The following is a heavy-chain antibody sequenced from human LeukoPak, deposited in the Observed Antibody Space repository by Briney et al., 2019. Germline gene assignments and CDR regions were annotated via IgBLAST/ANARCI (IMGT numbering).Heavy chain of an antibody. CDR3: ARERGVRGVFDY. CDR2: ISSSGSTI. J-gene: IGHJ4*02. D-gene: IGHD3-10*01. Sequence: GGSLRLSCAASGFTFSSYEMNWVRQAPGKGLEWVSYISSSGSTIYYADSVKGRFTISRDNAKNSLYLQMNSLRAEDTALYYCARERGVRGVFDYWGQGTLVTVSS. V-gene: IGHV3-48*03. CDR1: GFTFSSYE.